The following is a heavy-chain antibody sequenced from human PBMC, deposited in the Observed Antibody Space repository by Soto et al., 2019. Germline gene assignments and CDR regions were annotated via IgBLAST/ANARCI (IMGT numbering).Heavy chain of an antibody. D-gene: IGHD6-19*01. Sequence: SETLSLTCTVSGAALSGGGYFYTWVRQPPGKGLEWLGYIYYSGGTNYNPSLKSRVTISLDKSKSQFSLRLISVTAADTAVYYCTREQSDDNYFDPWGQGTLVTVSS. J-gene: IGHJ5*02. V-gene: IGHV4-61*08. CDR2: IYYSGGT. CDR3: TREQSDDNYFDP. CDR1: GAALSGGGYF.